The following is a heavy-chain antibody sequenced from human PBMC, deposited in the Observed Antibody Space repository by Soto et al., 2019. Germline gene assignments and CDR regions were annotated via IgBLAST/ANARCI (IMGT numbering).Heavy chain of an antibody. J-gene: IGHJ4*02. CDR1: GFTFSSCA. D-gene: IGHD2-15*01. V-gene: IGHV3-23*01. CDR2: ISGSGGST. CDR3: AKDVDIVVVAAATFGY. Sequence: GGSLRLSCAASGFTFSSCAMSWVRQAPGKGLEWVSAISGSGGSTYYADSVKGRFTISRDNSKNTLYLQMNSLRAEDTAVYYCAKDVDIVVVAAATFGYWGQGTLVTVSS.